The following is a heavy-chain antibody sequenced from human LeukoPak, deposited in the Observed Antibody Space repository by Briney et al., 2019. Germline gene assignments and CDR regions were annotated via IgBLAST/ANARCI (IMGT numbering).Heavy chain of an antibody. D-gene: IGHD4-17*01. CDR3: ARDLAYGDYRFDL. Sequence: GSLRPSCAASGFTFSSYGMSWVRQAPGKGLEWVSAISGSGGSTYYADSVKGRFTISRDNSKHTMYLQRNSLRVEDTGVYHCARDLAYGDYRFDLWGQGTLVTVSS. CDR1: GFTFSSYG. J-gene: IGHJ4*02. V-gene: IGHV3-23*01. CDR2: ISGSGGST.